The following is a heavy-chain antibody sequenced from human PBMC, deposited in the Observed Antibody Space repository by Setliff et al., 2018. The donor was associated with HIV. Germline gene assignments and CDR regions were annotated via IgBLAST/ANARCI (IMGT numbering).Heavy chain of an antibody. D-gene: IGHD3-22*01. Sequence: GASVKVSCKASGGTFSSYAISWVRQAPGQGLDWMGGIIPVFGTTNYAQKFQGRVTITADESTSTAYMELSSLRSEDTAVYYCARGGEYYYDSSGWSMDYWGQGTLVTVSS. CDR2: IIPVFGTT. CDR3: ARGGEYYYDSSGWSMDY. J-gene: IGHJ4*02. V-gene: IGHV1-69*13. CDR1: GGTFSSYA.